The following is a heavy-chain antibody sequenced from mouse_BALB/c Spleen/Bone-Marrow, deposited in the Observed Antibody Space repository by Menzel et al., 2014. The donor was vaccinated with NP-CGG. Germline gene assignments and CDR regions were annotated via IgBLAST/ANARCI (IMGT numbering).Heavy chain of an antibody. CDR3: AISPYGNFYAMDY. CDR2: IYPYNGGT. Sequence: EVQLQQSGPELVKPGASVKISCKASGYTFTDYNMQWVKQSHGKSLEWIGYIYPYNGGTSYNQKFKGKATLTVDKSSSTAYMELNSLTSEDSAVYYCAISPYGNFYAMDYWGQGTSVTVSS. D-gene: IGHD2-1*01. V-gene: IGHV1S29*02. J-gene: IGHJ4*01. CDR1: GYTFTDYN.